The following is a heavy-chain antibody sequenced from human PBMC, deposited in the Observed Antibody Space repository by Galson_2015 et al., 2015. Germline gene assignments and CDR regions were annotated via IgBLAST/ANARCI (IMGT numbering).Heavy chain of an antibody. D-gene: IGHD3-16*01. V-gene: IGHV4-4*02. CDR1: GSSISSGYW. CDR2: IYHSGSI. CDR3: ARGGDYRFDP. J-gene: IGHJ5*02. Sequence: ETLSLPCAVSGSSISSGYWWCWVRQPPGEGLEWIGEIYHSGSINCNPSLKSRVTISLDKSKNQFSLKLSSVTAADTAIYYCARGGDYRFDPWGQGTLVTVSS.